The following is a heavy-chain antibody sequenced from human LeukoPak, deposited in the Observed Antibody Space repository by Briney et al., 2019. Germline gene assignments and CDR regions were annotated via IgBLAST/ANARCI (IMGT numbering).Heavy chain of an antibody. Sequence: KSGGSLRLSCAASGFPFINAWMSWVRQAPGKGLEWVGRIKSRTEDVPTDYSAPVKGRFAISRDDSKNMLYLQMSSLKTEDTAVYYCVWSSSWDKRFYLDYWGQGTLVTVSS. CDR3: VWSSSWDKRFYLDY. V-gene: IGHV3-15*01. CDR1: GFPFINAW. D-gene: IGHD6-13*01. J-gene: IGHJ4*02. CDR2: IKSRTEDVPT.